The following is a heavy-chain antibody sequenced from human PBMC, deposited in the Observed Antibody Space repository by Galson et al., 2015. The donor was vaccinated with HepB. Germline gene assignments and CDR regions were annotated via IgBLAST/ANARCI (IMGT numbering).Heavy chain of an antibody. CDR3: SRDLRGYGDSGGWFDP. V-gene: IGHV4-30-4*01. D-gene: IGHD4-17*01. CDR2: IYNSGST. Sequence: TLSLTCTVSGGSISSGDYYWSWIRQPPGKGLEWIGHIYNSGSTQYNPSLKSRVTISVDASENQFSLKLSSVTAADTAVYYCSRDLRGYGDSGGWFDPWGPGTLATVSS. CDR1: GGSISSGDYY. J-gene: IGHJ5*02.